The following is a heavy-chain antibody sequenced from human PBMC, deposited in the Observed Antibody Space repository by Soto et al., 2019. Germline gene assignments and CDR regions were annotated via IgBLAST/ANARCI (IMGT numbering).Heavy chain of an antibody. J-gene: IGHJ6*02. CDR2: ISAYNGNT. D-gene: IGHD4-17*01. CDR1: GYTFTSYG. V-gene: IGHV1-18*01. Sequence: QVQLVQSGAEVKKPGASVKVSCKASGYTFTSYGISWVRQAPGQGLEWMGWISAYNGNTNYAQKLQGRVTMTTDTSTSTAYMERRSLRSDDTAVYYCARENGYYVTAILGYYYYGMDVWGQGTTVTVSS. CDR3: ARENGYYVTAILGYYYYGMDV.